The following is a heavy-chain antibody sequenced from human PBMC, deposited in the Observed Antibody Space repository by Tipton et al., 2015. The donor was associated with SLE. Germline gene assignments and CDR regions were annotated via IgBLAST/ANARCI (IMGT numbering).Heavy chain of an antibody. D-gene: IGHD4-23*01. Sequence: TLSLTCAVYGGSFSGYYWSWIRQPPGKGLEWIGEINHSGSTNYNPSLKSRVTISVDTSKNQFSLELSSVTAADTAVYYCASRDYGGNGPFDYWGQGTLVTVSS. CDR1: GGSFSGYY. V-gene: IGHV4-34*01. J-gene: IGHJ4*02. CDR2: INHSGST. CDR3: ASRDYGGNGPFDY.